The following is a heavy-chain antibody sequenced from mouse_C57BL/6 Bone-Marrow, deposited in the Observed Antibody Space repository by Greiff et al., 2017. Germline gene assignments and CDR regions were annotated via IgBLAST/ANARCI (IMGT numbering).Heavy chain of an antibody. CDR2: IYPGDGDT. CDR3: ASSAQDAMDY. D-gene: IGHD3-1*01. Sequence: QVTLKESGAELMKPGASVKLSCKATGYTFTGYWIEWVKQRPGKGLEWIGRIYPGDGDTNYNGKFKGKATLTADKSSSTAYMQLSSLTSEDSAVYFCASSAQDAMDYWGQGTSVTVSS. J-gene: IGHJ4*01. V-gene: IGHV1-82*01. CDR1: GYTFTGYW.